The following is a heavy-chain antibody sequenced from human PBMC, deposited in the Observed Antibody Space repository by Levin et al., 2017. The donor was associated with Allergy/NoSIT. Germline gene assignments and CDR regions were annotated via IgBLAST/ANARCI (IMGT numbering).Heavy chain of an antibody. D-gene: IGHD4-11*01. CDR2: ISSSGSTI. CDR3: ARDLYSSAYYFDY. Sequence: GESLKISCAASGFTFSDYYMSWIRQAPGKGLEWVSYISSSGSTIYYADSVKGRFTISRDNAKNSLYLQMNSLRAEDTAVYYCARDLYSSAYYFDYWGQGTLVTVSS. V-gene: IGHV3-11*01. J-gene: IGHJ4*02. CDR1: GFTFSDYY.